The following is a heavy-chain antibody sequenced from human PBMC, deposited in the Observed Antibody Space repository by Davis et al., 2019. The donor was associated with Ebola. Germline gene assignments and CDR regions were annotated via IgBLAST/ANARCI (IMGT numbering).Heavy chain of an antibody. J-gene: IGHJ4*02. V-gene: IGHV3-21*01. Sequence: GESLKISCAASGFTFSSYGMHWVRQAPGKGLEWVSSISSSSYIYYADSVKGRFTISRDNAKNSLYLQMNSLRAEDTAVYYCARERAVVHLDYWGQGTLVTVSS. CDR3: ARERAVVHLDY. CDR1: GFTFSSYG. D-gene: IGHD6-19*01. CDR2: ISSSSYI.